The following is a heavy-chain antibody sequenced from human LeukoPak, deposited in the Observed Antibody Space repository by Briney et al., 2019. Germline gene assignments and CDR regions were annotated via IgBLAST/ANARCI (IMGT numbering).Heavy chain of an antibody. J-gene: IGHJ4*02. CDR1: GYTFTVNY. D-gene: IGHD6-13*01. CDR2: LNPNSGAT. CDR3: ARGAGSSWFDY. V-gene: IGHV1-2*02. Sequence: ASVKVSCKPSGYTFTVNYLHWVRQAPGQGLEWMGWLNPNSGATNYAQKFQGRVTLTRDTSISTAYMELTRLTSDDTAMYYCARGAGSSWFDYWGQGALVTVSP.